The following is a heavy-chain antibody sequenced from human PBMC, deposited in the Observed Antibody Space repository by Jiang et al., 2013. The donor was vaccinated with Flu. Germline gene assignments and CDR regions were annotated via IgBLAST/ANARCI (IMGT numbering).Heavy chain of an antibody. CDR1: GGSISGSY. Sequence: GPGLVKPSETLSLTCTVSGGSISGSYWSWIRQPPGKGLEWIGYIYSSGSTKYSPSLRSRVTMSVDTSKNHFSLELRSVTAADTAMYYCARWAGNILVRGNSPHFDYWGQGSLVTVSS. V-gene: IGHV4-59*01. CDR3: ARWAGNILVRGNSPHFDY. D-gene: IGHD3-10*01. CDR2: IYSSGST. J-gene: IGHJ4*02.